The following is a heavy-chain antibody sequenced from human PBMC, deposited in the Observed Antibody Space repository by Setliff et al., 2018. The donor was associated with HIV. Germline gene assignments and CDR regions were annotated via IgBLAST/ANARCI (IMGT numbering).Heavy chain of an antibody. D-gene: IGHD1-26*01. CDR2: ISNYKGNT. J-gene: IGHJ3*02. CDR1: DYTFTNYG. CDR3: ARASGGNSVENGFDI. V-gene: IGHV1-18*01. Sequence: ASVKVSCKTSDYTFTNYGIYWVRQAPGQGLEWMGWISNYKGNTNYAQKFHGRVTMTTDTSTRTAYMEMRGLTYDDTAVYYCARASGGNSVENGFDIWGQGTMVTVSS.